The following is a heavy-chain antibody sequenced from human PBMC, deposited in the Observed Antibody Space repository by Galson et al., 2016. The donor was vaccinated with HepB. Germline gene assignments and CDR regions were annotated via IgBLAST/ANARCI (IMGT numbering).Heavy chain of an antibody. V-gene: IGHV5-51*01. D-gene: IGHD6-19*01. CDR1: AYSFTSYW. CDR2: IYPGDSDT. CDR3: ARRGIAVAGRGGRAY. Sequence: QSGAEVKKPGESLRISCKGSAYSFTSYWIGWVRQMPGKGLEWMAMIYPGDSDTRYSPSFQGQVTISADKSISTAYLQWSSLKASDTAMYYCARRGIAVAGRGGRAYWGQGTLVTVSS. J-gene: IGHJ4*02.